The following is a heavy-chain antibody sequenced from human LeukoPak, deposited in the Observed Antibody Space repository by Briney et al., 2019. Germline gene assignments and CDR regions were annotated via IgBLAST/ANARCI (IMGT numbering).Heavy chain of an antibody. CDR3: ARDLGSGSYYVTDY. CDR2: INPNSGGT. CDR1: GYTFTGYY. Sequence: ASVKVSCKASGYTFTGYYMHWVRQAPGQGLEWMGCINPNSGGTNYAQKFQGRVTMTRDTPISTGYMELSRLRSDDTAVYYCARDLGSGSYYVTDYWGQGTLVTVSS. V-gene: IGHV1-2*02. J-gene: IGHJ4*02. D-gene: IGHD1-26*01.